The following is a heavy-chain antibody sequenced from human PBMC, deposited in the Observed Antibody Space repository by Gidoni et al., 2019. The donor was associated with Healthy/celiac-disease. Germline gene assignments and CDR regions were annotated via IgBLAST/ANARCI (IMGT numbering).Heavy chain of an antibody. D-gene: IGHD6-13*01. CDR3: ARFIAAAGTGSLYYYYGMDV. CDR1: GGSISSYY. V-gene: IGHV4-59*01. CDR2: IYYSGST. J-gene: IGHJ6*02. Sequence: GPGLVKPSETLSLTCTVSGGSISSYYWSWIRQPPGKGLEWIGYIYYSGSTNYNPSLKSRVTISVDTSKNQFSLKLSSVTAADTAVYYCARFIAAAGTGSLYYYYGMDVWGQGTTVTVSS.